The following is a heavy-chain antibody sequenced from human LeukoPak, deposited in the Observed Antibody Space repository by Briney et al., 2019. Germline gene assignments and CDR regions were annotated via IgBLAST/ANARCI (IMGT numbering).Heavy chain of an antibody. V-gene: IGHV4-59*11. CDR2: ISYSGTT. CDR3: VRAQGANRYGALYYFDC. J-gene: IGHJ4*02. Sequence: SETLSLTCTVSGGSISSHYWGWIRQPPGKGLEWIGYISYSGTTNYNTSLKSRVTISVDTPKNQFSLTLSSVTAADTAVYYCVRAQGANRYGALYYFDCWGQGTLVTVSS. CDR1: GGSISSHY. D-gene: IGHD5-18*01.